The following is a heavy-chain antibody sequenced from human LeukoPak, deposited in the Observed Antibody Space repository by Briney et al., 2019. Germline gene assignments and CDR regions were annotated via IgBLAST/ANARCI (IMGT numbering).Heavy chain of an antibody. CDR3: ARVRSYGPQGYFDY. J-gene: IGHJ4*02. Sequence: PSETLSLTCTVSGGSISSSSYYWGWVRQPPGKGLEWIGSIYYSGSTYYNPSLKSRVTISVDTSKNQFSLKLSSVTAADTAVYYCARVRSYGPQGYFDYWGQGTLVTVSS. D-gene: IGHD5-18*01. CDR1: GGSISSSSYY. CDR2: IYYSGST. V-gene: IGHV4-39*07.